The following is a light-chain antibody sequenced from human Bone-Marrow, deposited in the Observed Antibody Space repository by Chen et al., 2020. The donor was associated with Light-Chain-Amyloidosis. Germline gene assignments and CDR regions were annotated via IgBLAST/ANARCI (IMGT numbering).Light chain of an antibody. CDR1: QRISKF. CDR3: QERTNWPLYT. J-gene: IGKJ2*01. CDR2: DAS. V-gene: IGKV3-11*01. Sequence: EIVLTQSPATLSLSPGERAALSCRASQRISKFLAWYQHKPGQAPSLLIYDASIRATGIPARFSGSGSGTDFTLTINSLEPEDFAVDYCQERTNWPLYTFGQGTKLEI.